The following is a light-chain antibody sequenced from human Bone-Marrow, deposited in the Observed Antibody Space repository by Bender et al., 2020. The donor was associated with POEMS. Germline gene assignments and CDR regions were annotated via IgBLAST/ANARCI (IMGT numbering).Light chain of an antibody. Sequence: QSVVTQPPSLSEAPRQRVTISCSGSSSNIGNHGVIWSQQLPGDAPKLLIYYDDLLTPGVSARFSASKSGTPACLAVRERQSEDEALYYCSDWDDSLSGWVFGGGTKLTVL. CDR3: SDWDDSLSGWV. J-gene: IGLJ3*02. CDR1: SSNIGNHG. CDR2: YDD. V-gene: IGLV1-36*01.